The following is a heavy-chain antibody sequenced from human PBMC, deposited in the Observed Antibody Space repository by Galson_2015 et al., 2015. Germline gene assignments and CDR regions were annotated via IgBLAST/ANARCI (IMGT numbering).Heavy chain of an antibody. J-gene: IGHJ5*02. CDR2: ISSSSSYI. CDR3: ARDMGGGYSYGQEA. D-gene: IGHD5-18*01. V-gene: IGHV3-21*01. CDR1: GFTFSSYS. Sequence: SLRLSCAASGFTFSSYSMNWVRQAPGKGLEWVSSISSSSSYIYYADSVKGRFTISRDNAKNSLYLQMNSLRAEDTAVYYCARDMGGGYSYGQEAWGQGTLVTVSS.